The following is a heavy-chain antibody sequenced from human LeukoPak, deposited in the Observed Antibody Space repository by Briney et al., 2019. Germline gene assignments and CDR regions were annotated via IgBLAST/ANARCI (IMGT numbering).Heavy chain of an antibody. D-gene: IGHD5-18*01. CDR2: INHSGST. CDR3: ARGGRDTAMVPFDY. Sequence: SETLSLTCAVYGGSFSGYYWSWIRQPPGKGLEWIGEINHSGSTNYNPSLKRRVTRSVDTTKNQFSLRMSSGTAADTAVYYCARGGRDTAMVPFDYWGQGTLVTVSS. V-gene: IGHV4-34*01. J-gene: IGHJ4*02. CDR1: GGSFSGYY.